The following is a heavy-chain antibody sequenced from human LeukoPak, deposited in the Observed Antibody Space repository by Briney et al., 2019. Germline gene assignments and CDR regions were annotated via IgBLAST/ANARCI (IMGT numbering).Heavy chain of an antibody. J-gene: IGHJ4*02. CDR1: GGSFSGYY. CDR2: INHSGST. D-gene: IGHD2-21*01. V-gene: IGHV4-34*01. CDR3: ARPGLAYCGGDCYSTEGYYFDY. Sequence: SETLSLTCAVYGGSFSGYYWSWIRQPPGKGLEWIGEINHSGSTNSNPSLKSRVTISVDTSRNQFSLRLTSVTAADAAMYYCARPGLAYCGGDCYSTEGYYFDYWSQGTLVAVSS.